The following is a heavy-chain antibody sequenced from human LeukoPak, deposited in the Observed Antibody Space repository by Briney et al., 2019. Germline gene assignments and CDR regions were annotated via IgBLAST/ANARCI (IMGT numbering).Heavy chain of an antibody. CDR3: ARDGDGKDY. J-gene: IGHJ4*02. V-gene: IGHV1-69*05. Sequence: SVKVSCKASGYTFTSYGISWVRQAPGQGLEWMGRIIPIFGTANYAQKFQGRVTITTDESTSTAYMELSSLRSEDTAVYYCARDGDGKDYWGQGTLVTVSS. CDR1: GYTFTSYG. CDR2: IIPIFGTA.